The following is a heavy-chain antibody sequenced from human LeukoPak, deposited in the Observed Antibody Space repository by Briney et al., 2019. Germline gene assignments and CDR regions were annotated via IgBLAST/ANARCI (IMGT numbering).Heavy chain of an antibody. CDR3: ATNHVGDWGYYYYYGMDV. CDR2: IYYSGST. Sequence: MPSQTLSHTCTVSGGSISSGGYYWSWVRQHPGKGLEWIVYIYYSGSTYYNPSLKSRVTISVDTSKNQFSLKLSSVTAADTAVYYCATNHVGDWGYYYYYGMDVWGQGTTVTVSS. CDR1: GGSISSGGYY. V-gene: IGHV4-31*03. D-gene: IGHD2-21*02. J-gene: IGHJ6*02.